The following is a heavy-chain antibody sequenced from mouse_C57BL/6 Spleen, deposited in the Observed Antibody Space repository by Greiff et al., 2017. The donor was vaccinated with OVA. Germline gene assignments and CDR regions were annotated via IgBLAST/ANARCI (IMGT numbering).Heavy chain of an antibody. CDR2: ISSGSSTI. CDR1: GFTFSDYG. CDR3: ASDYGSSYWYFAV. D-gene: IGHD1-1*01. J-gene: IGHJ1*03. Sequence: VQLKESGGGLVKPGGSLKLSCAASGFTFSDYGMHWVRQAPEKGLEWVAYISSGSSTIYYADTVKGRFTISRDNAKNTLFLQMTSLRSEDTATYYCASDYGSSYWYFAVWGTGTTVTVSA. V-gene: IGHV5-17*01.